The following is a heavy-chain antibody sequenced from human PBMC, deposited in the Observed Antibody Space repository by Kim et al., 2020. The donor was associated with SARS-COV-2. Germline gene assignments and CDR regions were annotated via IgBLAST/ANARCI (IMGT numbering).Heavy chain of an antibody. CDR3: ARQESYGSGAGD. V-gene: IGHV5-51*01. Sequence: RYSPSFQGQVTISADKSISTAYLQWSSLKASDTAMYYCARQESYGSGAGDWGQGTLVTVSS. J-gene: IGHJ4*02. D-gene: IGHD3-10*01.